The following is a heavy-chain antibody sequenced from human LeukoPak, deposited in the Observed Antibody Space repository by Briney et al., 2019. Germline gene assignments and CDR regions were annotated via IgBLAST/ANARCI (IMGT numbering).Heavy chain of an antibody. CDR1: GGSISSYY. Sequence: SETLSLTCTVSGGSISSYYWSWIRQPPGKGLEWIGYIYYSGSTNYNPSLKSRVTISVDTSKNQFSLKLSSVTAADTAVYYCATYLVTTVTTNFDYWGQGTLVTVSS. CDR2: IYYSGST. J-gene: IGHJ4*02. CDR3: ATYLVTTVTTNFDY. V-gene: IGHV4-59*01. D-gene: IGHD4-11*01.